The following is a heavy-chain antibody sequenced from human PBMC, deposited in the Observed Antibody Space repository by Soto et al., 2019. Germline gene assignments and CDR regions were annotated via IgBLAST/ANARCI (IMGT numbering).Heavy chain of an antibody. CDR2: INTSGHST. D-gene: IGHD6-13*01. CDR3: AKDSWYFDL. Sequence: GESLKISCEASGFVFTNFWMHWVRHVPGKGLVWVARINTSGHSTNYAESVKGRFTISRDNAKNTVSLQMNSLRVEDTGVYYCAKDSWYFDLWSQGSQVTVSS. J-gene: IGHJ4*02. CDR1: GFVFTNFW. V-gene: IGHV3-74*01.